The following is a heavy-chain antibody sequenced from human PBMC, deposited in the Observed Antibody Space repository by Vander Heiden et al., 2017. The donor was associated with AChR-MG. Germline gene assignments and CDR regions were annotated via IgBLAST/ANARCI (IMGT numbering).Heavy chain of an antibody. V-gene: IGHV1-8*01. D-gene: IGHD3-3*01. Sequence: QVQLVQSGAEVKKPGASVKVSCKASGYTFTSYDINWVRQATGQGLEWMGWMNPNSGNTGYAQKFQGRVTMTRNTSISTAYMELSSLRSEDTAVYYCARDSRHYDFWSGFQNYYYGIDVWGQGTTVTVS. CDR2: MNPNSGNT. J-gene: IGHJ6*02. CDR3: ARDSRHYDFWSGFQNYYYGIDV. CDR1: GYTFTSYD.